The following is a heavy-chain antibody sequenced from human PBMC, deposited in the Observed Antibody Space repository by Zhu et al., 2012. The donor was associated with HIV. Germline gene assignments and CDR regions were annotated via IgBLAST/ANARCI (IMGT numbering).Heavy chain of an antibody. V-gene: IGHV1-2*02. CDR3: ARGSHEFSGSYSLTFDY. D-gene: IGHD1-26*01. Sequence: QVQLVQSGAEVKKPGASVKVSCKASGYTFTGYYMHWVRQAPGQGLEWMEWINPNSGGTNYAQKFQGRVTMTRDTAISTAYMDLSRVRSDDTAVYYCARGSHEFSGSYSLTFDYWGQGTLVTVSS. CDR1: GYTFTGYY. CDR2: INPNSGGT. J-gene: IGHJ4*02.